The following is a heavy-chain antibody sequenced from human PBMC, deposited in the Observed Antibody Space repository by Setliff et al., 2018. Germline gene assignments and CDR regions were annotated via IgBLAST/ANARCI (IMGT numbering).Heavy chain of an antibody. CDR2: IYTDGTT. Sequence: GGSLRLSCAASGFTVSSNYMSWVRQAPGKGPEYVSIIYTDGTTYYTDSVKGRFTISRDNSKNTLYLRLNSLRAEDTAVYYCVRGLPFDYWGQGTLVTVSS. CDR3: VRGLPFDY. CDR1: GFTVSSNY. V-gene: IGHV3-66*01. J-gene: IGHJ4*02.